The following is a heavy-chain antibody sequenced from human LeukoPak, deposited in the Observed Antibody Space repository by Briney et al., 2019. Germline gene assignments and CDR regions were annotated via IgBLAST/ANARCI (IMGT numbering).Heavy chain of an antibody. CDR3: VRQSDDILTGYWPDY. D-gene: IGHD3-9*01. CDR2: IYYSGST. J-gene: IGHJ4*02. CDR1: GGSISSNNYY. V-gene: IGHV4-39*01. Sequence: SETLSLTCTVSGGSISSNNYYWGWIRQPPGQGLEWIGTIYYSGSTYYNPSLKSRVTISLDTSKNQFSLKLSSVTAADTAVYYSVRQSDDILTGYWPDYWGQGTLVTVSS.